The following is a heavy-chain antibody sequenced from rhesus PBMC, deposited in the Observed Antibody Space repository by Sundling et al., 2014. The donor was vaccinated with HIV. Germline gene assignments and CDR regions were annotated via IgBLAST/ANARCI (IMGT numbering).Heavy chain of an antibody. V-gene: IGHV3S42*01. Sequence: EVQLVESGGGLVQPGGSLRLTCAASGFTFSSYAMYWVRQAPGKGLDWISSITSGGGATYYADSVKGRFTISRDNSKNTLSLQMNSLRAEDTAVYYCAKGVRGAVVGSIDYWGQGVLVTVSS. CDR3: AKGVRGAVVGSIDY. CDR1: GFTFSSYA. D-gene: IGHD3-16*01. CDR2: ITSGGGAT. J-gene: IGHJ4*01.